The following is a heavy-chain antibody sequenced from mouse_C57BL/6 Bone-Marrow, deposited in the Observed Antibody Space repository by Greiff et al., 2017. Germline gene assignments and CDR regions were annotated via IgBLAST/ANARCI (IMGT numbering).Heavy chain of an antibody. CDR2: FYPGSGSP. CDR1: GYTFTSYW. V-gene: IGHV1-55*01. CDR3: ARPYYSNYWYFDV. J-gene: IGHJ1*03. D-gene: IGHD2-5*01. Sequence: QVQLQQPGAELVKPGASVQMSCKASGYTFTSYWITWVKQRPGQGLEWIGDFYPGSGSPNYNEKFKSKATLTVDTSSSTAYMQLSSLTSEDSAVDYCARPYYSNYWYFDVWGTGTTVTVSS.